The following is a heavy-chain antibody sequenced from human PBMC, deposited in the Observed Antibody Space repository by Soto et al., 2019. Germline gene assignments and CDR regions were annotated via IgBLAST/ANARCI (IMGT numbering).Heavy chain of an antibody. V-gene: IGHV4-30-4*08. D-gene: IGHD1-26*01. CDR2: ISYSGTT. Sequence: QVQLQESGPGLVKPSQTLSLTCTVSGDSISTTNHYWNWIRQPPGKGLEWIGFISYSGTTYYNPSLKSRVTISVDKSKNQFSLKLSSVTAADTAVYYCARVGVGATTFDYWGQGTLVTVSS. J-gene: IGHJ4*02. CDR1: GDSISTTNHY. CDR3: ARVGVGATTFDY.